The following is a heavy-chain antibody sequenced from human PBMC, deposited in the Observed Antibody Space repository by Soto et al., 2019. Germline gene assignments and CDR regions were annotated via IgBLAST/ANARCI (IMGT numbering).Heavy chain of an antibody. CDR2: IYYSGST. CDR3: AGIAPRELQH. Sequence: PSETLSLTCTVSGGSISSYYWSWIRQPPGKGLEWIGYIYYSGSTNYNPSLKSRVTISVDTSKNQFSLKLSSVTAADTAVYYCAGIAPRELQHWGQGTLVTVSS. CDR1: GGSISSYY. J-gene: IGHJ1*01. D-gene: IGHD6-13*01. V-gene: IGHV4-59*08.